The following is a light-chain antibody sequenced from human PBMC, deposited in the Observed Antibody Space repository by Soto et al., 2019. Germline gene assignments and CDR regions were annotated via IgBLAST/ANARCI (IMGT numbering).Light chain of an antibody. V-gene: IGKV3-15*01. CDR2: GAS. CDR3: QQYNNWPWT. CDR1: QSVSSN. Sequence: EMVMTQSPATLSVYPGERATLSCRASQSVSSNLAWYQQKPGQAPRLLIYGASTRATGIPARFSGSGSGTEFTLTISSLQSEDFAVYYCQQYNNWPWTFGQGTKVDNK. J-gene: IGKJ1*01.